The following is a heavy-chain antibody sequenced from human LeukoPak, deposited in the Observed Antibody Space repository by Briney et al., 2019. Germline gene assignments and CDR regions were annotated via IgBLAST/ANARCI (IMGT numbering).Heavy chain of an antibody. V-gene: IGHV3-48*03. CDR2: ISSSGSTI. Sequence: AGGSLRLSCAASGFTFSSYEMNWVRQAPGKGLECVSYISSSGSTIYYADSVKGRYTISRDNAKNSLYLQMNSLRAEDTAVYYCARSYDSSGYYSFDYWGQGTLVTVSS. J-gene: IGHJ4*02. CDR1: GFTFSSYE. CDR3: ARSYDSSGYYSFDY. D-gene: IGHD3-22*01.